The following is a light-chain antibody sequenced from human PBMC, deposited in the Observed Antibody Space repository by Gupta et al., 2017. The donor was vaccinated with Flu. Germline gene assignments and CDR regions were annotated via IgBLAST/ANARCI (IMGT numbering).Light chain of an antibody. J-gene: IGLJ1*01. CDR1: SDDIGTYRL. CDR2: EDN. CDR3: CCSFKGGFV. Sequence: QSALTQPASVSGSPGQSITVSCSGASDDIGTYRLVSWFQQHPGKVPSLIIFEDNKRPSGVSDRFSGSESGNTASLTISALQAEDEADYFCCCSFKGGFVFGGGTQVSVL. V-gene: IGLV2-23*01.